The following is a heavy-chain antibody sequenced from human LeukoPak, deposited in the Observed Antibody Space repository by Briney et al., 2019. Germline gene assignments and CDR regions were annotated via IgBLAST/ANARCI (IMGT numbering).Heavy chain of an antibody. Sequence: GRSLRLSCTASGFTFGDYVMSWVRQAPGKGLEWVGFIRSKAYGGTTKNAASVKGRFTISRDDSRSNAYPQMNSLKTEDTAVYYCTRRYNYDSSGYYYVRDAFDIWGQGTMVTVSS. V-gene: IGHV3-49*04. CDR3: TRRYNYDSSGYYYVRDAFDI. D-gene: IGHD3-22*01. CDR1: GFTFGDYV. J-gene: IGHJ3*02. CDR2: IRSKAYGGTT.